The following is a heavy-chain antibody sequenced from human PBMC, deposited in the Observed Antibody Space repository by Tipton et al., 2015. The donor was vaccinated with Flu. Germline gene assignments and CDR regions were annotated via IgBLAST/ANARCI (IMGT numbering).Heavy chain of an antibody. CDR1: GFNLGDYA. V-gene: IGHV3-49*04. D-gene: IGHD2-21*02. Sequence: SLRLSCTTSGFNLGDYAISWVRQAPGKGLEWVGFIRSKADGGTTEYAASVKGRFTISRDDSKSIGYLQMNSLKTEDTAVYYCNPGGEMGDDLIDYWGQGTLVTVSS. J-gene: IGHJ4*02. CDR2: IRSKADGGTT. CDR3: NPGGEMGDDLIDY.